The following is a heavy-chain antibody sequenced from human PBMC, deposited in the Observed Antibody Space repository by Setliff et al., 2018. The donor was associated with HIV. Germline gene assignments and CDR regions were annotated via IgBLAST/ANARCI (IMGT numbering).Heavy chain of an antibody. Sequence: SETLSLTCAVYGGSFSGYYWSWIRQPPGKGLELIGEIYHSGSTNYNPSLKSRVTISVDTSKNQFSLKLTSVTAADTALYYCARHVGVEDTAMDYFDCWGQGTLVTVSS. D-gene: IGHD5-18*01. CDR2: IYHSGST. CDR1: GGSFSGYY. CDR3: ARHVGVEDTAMDYFDC. V-gene: IGHV4-34*01. J-gene: IGHJ4*02.